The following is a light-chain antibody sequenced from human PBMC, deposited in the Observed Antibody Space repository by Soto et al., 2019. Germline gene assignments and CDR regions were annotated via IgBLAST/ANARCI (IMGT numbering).Light chain of an antibody. V-gene: IGLV2-11*01. J-gene: IGLJ2*01. CDR3: CSYAGSYGVV. CDR1: SSDVGGYNY. Sequence: ALTQPRSVSGSPGQSVTISCTGTSSDVGGYNYVSWYQQHPGKAPKLMIYDVSKRPSGVPDRFSGSKSGNTASLTISGLQAEDEADYYCCSYAGSYGVVFGGGTKVTVL. CDR2: DVS.